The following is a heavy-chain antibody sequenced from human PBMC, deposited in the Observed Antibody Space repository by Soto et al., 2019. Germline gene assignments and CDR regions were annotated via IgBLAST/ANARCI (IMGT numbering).Heavy chain of an antibody. J-gene: IGHJ3*02. CDR3: ARDHSSGWTDAFDI. Sequence: GGSLRLSCAASGFTVSSNYMSWVRQAPGKGLEWVSVIYSGGSTYYADSVKGRFTISRDNSKNTLYLQMNSLRAEDTAVYYCARDHSSGWTDAFDIWGQGTMVTVSS. CDR1: GFTVSSNY. V-gene: IGHV3-66*01. D-gene: IGHD6-19*01. CDR2: IYSGGST.